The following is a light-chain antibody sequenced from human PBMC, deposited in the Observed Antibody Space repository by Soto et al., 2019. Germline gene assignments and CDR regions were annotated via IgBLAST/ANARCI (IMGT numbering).Light chain of an antibody. CDR1: SSDVGGYNY. V-gene: IGLV2-14*01. J-gene: IGLJ3*02. Sequence: QSVLTQPASVSGSPGRSITISCTGTSSDVGGYNYVSWYQQHPGKAPKLMIYEVSNRPSGVSNRFSGSKSGNTASLTISGLQAEDEDAYYCSSYTSGSTRVFGGGTKLTVL. CDR2: EVS. CDR3: SSYTSGSTRV.